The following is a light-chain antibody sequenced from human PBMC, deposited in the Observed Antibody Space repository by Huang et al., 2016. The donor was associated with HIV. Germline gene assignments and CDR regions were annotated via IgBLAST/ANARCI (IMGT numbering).Light chain of an antibody. CDR1: QSILYPSNNKNC. V-gene: IGKV4-1*01. CDR2: WAS. CDR3: QQYYATPYT. Sequence: DIVMTQSPDSLAVSLGERATINCTSSQSILYPSNNKNCLAWYQQRPGQPPKWLIYWASTRESGVPDRFRVSGSATDFTLTVGSLQAEDVAIYYCQQYYATPYTFGQGTKLEIK. J-gene: IGKJ2*01.